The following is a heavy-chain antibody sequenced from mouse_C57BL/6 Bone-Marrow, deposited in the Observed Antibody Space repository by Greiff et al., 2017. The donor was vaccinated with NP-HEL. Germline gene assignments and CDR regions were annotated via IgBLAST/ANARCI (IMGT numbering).Heavy chain of an antibody. CDR3: ARQDWDSWYFDV. D-gene: IGHD4-1*01. Sequence: EVMLVESGAELVRPGASVKLSCTASGFNIKDDYMHWVKQRPEQGLEWIGWIDPENGDTEYASKFQGKATITADTSSNTAYLQLSSLTSEDSAVYYCARQDWDSWYFDVWGTGTTVTVSS. CDR1: GFNIKDDY. J-gene: IGHJ1*03. V-gene: IGHV14-4*01. CDR2: IDPENGDT.